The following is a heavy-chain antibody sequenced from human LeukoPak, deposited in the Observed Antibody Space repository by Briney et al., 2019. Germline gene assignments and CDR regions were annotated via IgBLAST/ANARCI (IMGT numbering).Heavy chain of an antibody. CDR1: GFTFSSYG. V-gene: IGHV3-30*18. CDR3: AKPQGLDYGDYLYYFDY. J-gene: IGHJ4*02. D-gene: IGHD4-17*01. CDR2: ISYDGSNK. Sequence: GRSLRLSCAASGFTFSSYGMHWVRQAPGKGLEWVAVISYDGSNKYYADSVKGRFTISRDNSKNTLYLQMNSLRAEDTAVYYCAKPQGLDYGDYLYYFDYWGQGTLVTVSS.